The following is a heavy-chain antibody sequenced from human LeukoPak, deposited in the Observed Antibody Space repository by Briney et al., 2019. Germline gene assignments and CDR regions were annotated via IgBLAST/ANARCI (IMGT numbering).Heavy chain of an antibody. CDR1: GFTFSDSA. CDR3: ARDIELSC. Sequence: PGGSLRLSCEASGFTFSDSAMSWVRQASRRGLEWVSLISASGGNSYYADSVKGRFTVSRDSSKNTLHLQMNSLRAEDTAVYYCARDIELSCWGQGTLVTVSS. V-gene: IGHV3-23*01. J-gene: IGHJ4*02. D-gene: IGHD1-26*01. CDR2: ISASGGNS.